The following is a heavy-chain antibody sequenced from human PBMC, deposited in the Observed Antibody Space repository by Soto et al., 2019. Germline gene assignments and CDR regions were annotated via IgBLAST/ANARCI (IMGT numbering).Heavy chain of an antibody. J-gene: IGHJ6*02. CDR1: VFTFYDYA. CDR2: ISWKSGNI. V-gene: IGHV3-9*01. Sequence: PWGSLRLSCAASVFTFYDYAIHLFRQFPFQCLEWVSGISWKSGNIGYADSVKGRFTISRDNAKSSLYLQMNSLRAEDTAFYYCAKDLDRIQSVGKPLDVWGQGTTVTVSS. CDR3: AKDLDRIQSVGKPLDV. D-gene: IGHD6-13*01.